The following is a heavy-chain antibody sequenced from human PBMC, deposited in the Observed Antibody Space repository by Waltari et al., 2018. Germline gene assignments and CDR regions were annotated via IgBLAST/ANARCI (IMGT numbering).Heavy chain of an antibody. V-gene: IGHV3-30-3*01. CDR3: ARDVIAAAGTGWFDP. CDR2: ISYDGSNK. D-gene: IGHD6-13*01. CDR1: GFTFSSYA. Sequence: QVQLVESGGGVVQPGRSLRLSCAASGFTFSSYAMHWVRQALGKGLEWVAVISYDGSNKYYADSVKGRFTISRDNSKNTLYLQMNSLRAEDTAVYYCARDVIAAAGTGWFDPWGQGTLVTVSS. J-gene: IGHJ5*02.